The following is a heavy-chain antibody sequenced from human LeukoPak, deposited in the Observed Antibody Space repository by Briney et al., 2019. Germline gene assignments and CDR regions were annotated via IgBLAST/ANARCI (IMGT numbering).Heavy chain of an antibody. Sequence: PSETLSLTCAVYGGSFSGYYWSWIRQPPGKGLEWIGEINHSGSTNYNPSLKSRVTISVDTSRNQFSLKLSSVTAADTAVYYCARGRKYYYGSGSTLNWFDPWGQGTLVTVSS. CDR1: GGSFSGYY. CDR3: ARGRKYYYGSGSTLNWFDP. V-gene: IGHV4-34*01. CDR2: INHSGST. D-gene: IGHD3-10*01. J-gene: IGHJ5*02.